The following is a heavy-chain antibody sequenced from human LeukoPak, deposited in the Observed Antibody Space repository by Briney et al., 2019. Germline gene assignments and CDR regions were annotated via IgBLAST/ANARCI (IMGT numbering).Heavy chain of an antibody. J-gene: IGHJ4*02. CDR1: GFTFSSYG. CDR3: AKDRESYYYGSGTLN. D-gene: IGHD3-10*01. CDR2: ISYDGSNK. Sequence: GRSLRLSCAASGFTFSSYGMHWVRQAPGKGLEWVAVISYDGSNKYYADSVKGRFTISRDNSKNTLHLQMNSLRAEDTAVYYCAKDRESYYYGSGTLNWGQGTLVTVSS. V-gene: IGHV3-30*18.